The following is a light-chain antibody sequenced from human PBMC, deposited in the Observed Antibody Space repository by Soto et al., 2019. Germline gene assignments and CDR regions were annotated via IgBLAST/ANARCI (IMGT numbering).Light chain of an antibody. V-gene: IGLV2-8*01. CDR1: SSDVGAYNY. CDR2: EVY. Sequence: QSALTQPPSASGSPGQSVTISCTGTSSDVGAYNYVSWYQQHPGKAPKLMIYEVYKRPSGVPDRFSGSKSGNMASLTVSGLQAEDEADYYCSSFAGSNYVFGTGTKVTVL. J-gene: IGLJ1*01. CDR3: SSFAGSNYV.